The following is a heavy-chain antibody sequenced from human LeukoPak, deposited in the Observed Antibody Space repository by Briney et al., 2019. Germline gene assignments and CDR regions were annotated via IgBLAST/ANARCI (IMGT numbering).Heavy chain of an antibody. V-gene: IGHV4-39*01. Sequence: PSETLSLTCTVSGGSISSSTYYWGWIRRPPGKGLEWVGSIYYSGSTYNNPSLKSRVTIFVDTSKNQFSLRLSSVTATDTAVYYCARTYGDYDDAFDVWGQGTMVTVSS. CDR3: ARTYGDYDDAFDV. J-gene: IGHJ3*01. CDR1: GGSISSSTYY. D-gene: IGHD4-17*01. CDR2: IYYSGST.